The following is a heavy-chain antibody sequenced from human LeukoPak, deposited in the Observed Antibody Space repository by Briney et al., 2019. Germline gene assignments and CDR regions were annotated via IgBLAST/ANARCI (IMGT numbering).Heavy chain of an antibody. CDR1: GYSIGSGYF. CDR2: IYHSGST. Sequence: SETLSLTCAVSGYSIGSGYFWGWIRQPPGKGLEWIGSIYHSGSTFYNPSLKSRVTISLDTSKNQFSLKLSSVTAADTAVYYCAGKYYYDSGGYYYVDYWGQGTLVTVSS. J-gene: IGHJ4*02. D-gene: IGHD3-22*01. CDR3: AGKYYYDSGGYYYVDY. V-gene: IGHV4-38-2*01.